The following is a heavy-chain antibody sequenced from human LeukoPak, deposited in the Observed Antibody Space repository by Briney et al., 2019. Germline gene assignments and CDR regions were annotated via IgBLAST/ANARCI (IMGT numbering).Heavy chain of an antibody. D-gene: IGHD4-17*01. J-gene: IGHJ4*02. CDR2: IYYSGST. CDR1: GGSISSYY. V-gene: IGHV4-59*08. CDR3: AKTTVPQE. Sequence: SETLSLTCTVSGGSISSYYWSWIRQPPGKGLEWIGYIYYSGSTNYNPSLKSRVTISVDTSKNQFSLKLSSVTAADTAVYYCAKTTVPQEWGQGTLVTVSS.